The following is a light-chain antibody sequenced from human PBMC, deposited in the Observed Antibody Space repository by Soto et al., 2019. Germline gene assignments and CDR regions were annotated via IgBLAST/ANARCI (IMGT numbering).Light chain of an antibody. Sequence: EVVMTQSPLSLPVTLGQPASISCRSSQSLVSPDGNTYLSWFQQRPGQSPRRLIYKVSNRDSGVPDRFSGSGSGTDFTLIINRVEADALGVYYCLQGTHWPYTFGQGTKLEIK. CDR2: KVS. V-gene: IGKV2-30*01. CDR1: QSLVSPDGNTY. CDR3: LQGTHWPYT. J-gene: IGKJ2*01.